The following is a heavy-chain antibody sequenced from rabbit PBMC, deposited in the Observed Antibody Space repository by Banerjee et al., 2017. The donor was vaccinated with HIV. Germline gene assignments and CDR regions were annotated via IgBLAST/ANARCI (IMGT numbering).Heavy chain of an antibody. CDR2: IYAGSGNT. J-gene: IGHJ4*01. CDR1: GFTLSNIYW. CDR3: AGGSYYIGLNL. D-gene: IGHD8-1*01. V-gene: IGHV1S45*01. Sequence: QEQLEESGGDLVKPEGSLTLTCTASGFTLSNIYWICWVRQAPGKGLEWIGCIYAGSGNTYYASWAKGRFTISKTSSTTVTLQMTSLTAAHTATYFCAGGSYYIGLNLWGQGALVTVS.